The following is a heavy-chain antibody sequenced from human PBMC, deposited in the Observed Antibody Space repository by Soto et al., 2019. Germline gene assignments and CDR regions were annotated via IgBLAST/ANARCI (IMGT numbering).Heavy chain of an antibody. V-gene: IGHV1-3*01. CDR1: GYTFTNFA. CDR2: ISPGNGDT. J-gene: IGHJ4*02. CDR3: ARGEFLGPLNGNDY. Sequence: GASVKVSCKASGYTFTNFAMHWVRQAPGQRLEWMGWISPGNGDTRYSRNFQGRVTMTSDTPANTGYMELSSLKSEDTAVYYCARGEFLGPLNGNDYWSQGTLVTVSS. D-gene: IGHD3-16*01.